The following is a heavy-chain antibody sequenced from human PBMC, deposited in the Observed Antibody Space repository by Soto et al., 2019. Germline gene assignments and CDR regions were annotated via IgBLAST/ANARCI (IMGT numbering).Heavy chain of an antibody. CDR3: ARDRAAAGTYYYYYGMDV. J-gene: IGHJ6*02. CDR2: INSDGSST. V-gene: IGHV3-74*01. CDR1: GFTFSSYW. D-gene: IGHD6-13*01. Sequence: PGGSLRLSFAASGFTFSSYWMHWVRQAPGKGLVWVSRINSDGSSTSYADSVKGRFTISRDNAKNTLYLQMNSLRAEDTAVYYCARDRAAAGTYYYYYGMDVWGQGTTVTVSS.